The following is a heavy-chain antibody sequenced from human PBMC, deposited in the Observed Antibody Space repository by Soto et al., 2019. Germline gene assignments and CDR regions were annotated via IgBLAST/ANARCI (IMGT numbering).Heavy chain of an antibody. V-gene: IGHV3-30-3*01. J-gene: IGHJ4*02. D-gene: IGHD5-18*01. Sequence: QVQLVESGGGVVQPGRSLRLSCAASGFTFSSYAMHWVRQAPGKGLEWVAVISYDGSNKYYADSVKGRFTISRDNSKNTLDLQMNSLRAEDTAVYYCARRIQPYYFDYWGQGTLVTVSS. CDR1: GFTFSSYA. CDR2: ISYDGSNK. CDR3: ARRIQPYYFDY.